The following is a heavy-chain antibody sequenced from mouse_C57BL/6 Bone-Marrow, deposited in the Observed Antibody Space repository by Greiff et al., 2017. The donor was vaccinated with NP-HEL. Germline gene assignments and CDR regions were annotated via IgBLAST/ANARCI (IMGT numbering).Heavy chain of an antibody. J-gene: IGHJ2*01. CDR2: IWSGGST. CDR1: GFSLTSYG. D-gene: IGHD1-1*01. V-gene: IGHV2-2*01. Sequence: VHLVESGPGLVQPSQSLSITCTVSGFSLTSYGVHWVRQSPGKGLEWLGVIWSGGSTDYNAAFISRLSISKDNSKSQVFFKMNSLQADDTAIYYCAREGTTVVRGDYFDYWGQGTTLTVSS. CDR3: AREGTTVVRGDYFDY.